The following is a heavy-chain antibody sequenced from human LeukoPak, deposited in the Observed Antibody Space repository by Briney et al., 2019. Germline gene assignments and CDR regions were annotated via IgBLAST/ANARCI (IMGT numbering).Heavy chain of an antibody. CDR2: ISGSGGST. Sequence: GRSLRLSCAASGFTFSSYAMSWVRQAPGKGLEWVSAISGSGGSTYYADSVKGRFTISRDNSKNTLYLQMNSLRAEDTAVYYCAKDRVVVPAAPHDYFDYWGQGTLVTVSS. CDR3: AKDRVVVPAAPHDYFDY. CDR1: GFTFSSYA. D-gene: IGHD2-2*01. V-gene: IGHV3-23*01. J-gene: IGHJ4*02.